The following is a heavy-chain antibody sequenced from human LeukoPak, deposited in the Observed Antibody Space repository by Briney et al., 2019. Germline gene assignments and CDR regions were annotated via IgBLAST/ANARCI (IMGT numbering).Heavy chain of an antibody. CDR2: ISSSSSYI. J-gene: IGHJ4*02. D-gene: IGHD3-16*01. V-gene: IGHV3-21*01. CDR3: ARLGSETYMDY. CDR1: GFTFSSYS. Sequence: GGSLRLSCAASGFTFSSYSMNWVRQAPGKGLEWVSSISSSSSYIYYADSAKGRFTISRDNAKNSLYLQMNSLRAEDTAVYYCARLGSETYMDYWGQGTLVTVSS.